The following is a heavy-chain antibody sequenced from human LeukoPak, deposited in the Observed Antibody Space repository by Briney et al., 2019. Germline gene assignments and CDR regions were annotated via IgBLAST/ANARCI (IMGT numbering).Heavy chain of an antibody. V-gene: IGHV3-23*01. D-gene: IGHD1-26*01. CDR1: GFTFSSYA. Sequence: GGSLRLSCAASGFTFSSYAMHWVRRAPGKGLEWVSAISGSGGSTYYADSVKGRFTISRDNSKKTLYLQMNSLRAEDTAVYYCAKSIRRGSYYFFDYWGQGTLVTVSS. J-gene: IGHJ4*02. CDR3: AKSIRRGSYYFFDY. CDR2: ISGSGGST.